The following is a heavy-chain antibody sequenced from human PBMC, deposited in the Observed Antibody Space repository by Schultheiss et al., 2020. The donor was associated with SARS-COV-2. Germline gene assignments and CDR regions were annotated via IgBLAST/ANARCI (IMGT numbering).Heavy chain of an antibody. CDR1: GFTFSSYS. Sequence: GGSLRLSCAASGFTFSSYSMNWVRQAPGKGLEWVSSISSSSSYIYYGDSVKGRFTISRDNAKNSLYLQMNSLRDEDTAVYYCARAPTIFGVVKYAMDVWGQGTTVTVSS. J-gene: IGHJ6*02. CDR3: ARAPTIFGVVKYAMDV. V-gene: IGHV3-21*01. CDR2: ISSSSSYI. D-gene: IGHD3-3*01.